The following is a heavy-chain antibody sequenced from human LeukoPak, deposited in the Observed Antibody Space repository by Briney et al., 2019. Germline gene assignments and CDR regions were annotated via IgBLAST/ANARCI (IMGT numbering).Heavy chain of an antibody. V-gene: IGHV3-7*01. J-gene: IGHJ3*02. CDR2: IKGDGSAK. D-gene: IGHD5-18*01. CDR3: ARDRGWIQHDI. CDR1: GFAFSDSW. Sequence: PGGSLRLSCAASGFAFSDSWMTWIRQAPGKGLEWVAFIKGDGSAKKYVDSVKGRFTISRDNAKNSLFLRMNSLRAEDTAVYYCARDRGWIQHDIWGQGTMVTVSS.